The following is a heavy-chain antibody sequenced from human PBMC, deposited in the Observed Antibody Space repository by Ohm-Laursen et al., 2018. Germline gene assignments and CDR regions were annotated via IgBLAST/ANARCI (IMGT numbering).Heavy chain of an antibody. CDR3: AREGLPGFDYYYGMDV. D-gene: IGHD3-10*01. J-gene: IGHJ6*02. Sequence: EASVKVSCKASGYTFTGYYMHWVRQAPGQGLEWMGWINPNSGGTNYAQKFQGRVTMTRDTSISTAYMELSRLRSDDTAVYYCAREGLPGFDYYYGMDVWGQGTTVTVSS. CDR1: GYTFTGYY. V-gene: IGHV1-2*02. CDR2: INPNSGGT.